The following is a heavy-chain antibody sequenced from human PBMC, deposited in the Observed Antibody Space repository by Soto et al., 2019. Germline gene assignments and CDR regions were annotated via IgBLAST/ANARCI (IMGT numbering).Heavy chain of an antibody. D-gene: IGHD1-26*01. CDR1: GFTFSSYS. V-gene: IGHV3-21*01. CDR3: ARAHKLGSWFDP. Sequence: GGSLRLSCAASGFTFSSYSMNWVRQAPGKGLEWVSSISSSSSYIYYADSVKGRFTISRDNAKNSLYLQMNSLRAEDTAVYYCARAHKLGSWFDPWGQGTLVTVSS. J-gene: IGHJ5*02. CDR2: ISSSSSYI.